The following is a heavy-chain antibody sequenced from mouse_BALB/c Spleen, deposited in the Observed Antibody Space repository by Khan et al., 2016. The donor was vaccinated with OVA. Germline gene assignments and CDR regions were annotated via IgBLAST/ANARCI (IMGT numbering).Heavy chain of an antibody. Sequence: QVQLKQSGAELARPGASVKLSCKASGYTFTSYWMQWVKQRPGQGLEWIGAIYPGIGDTRYTQKFRGKATLTADKSATAAYMQPSSLASEDSAVYYCARTGGTYDGYFGYFDVWGAGTTVTVSS. V-gene: IGHV1-87*01. CDR1: GYTFTSYW. CDR3: ARTGGTYDGYFGYFDV. D-gene: IGHD2-3*01. J-gene: IGHJ1*01. CDR2: IYPGIGDT.